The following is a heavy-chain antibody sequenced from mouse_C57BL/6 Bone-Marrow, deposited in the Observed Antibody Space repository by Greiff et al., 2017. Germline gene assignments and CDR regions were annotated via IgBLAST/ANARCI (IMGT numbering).Heavy chain of an antibody. Sequence: QVQLQQPGAELVMPGASVKLSCKASGYTFTSYWMHWVKQRPGQGLEWIGEIDPSDSYTNYNQKFKGKSTLTVDKSSSTAYMQLSSLTSEDSAVYYCARGLRRVAYWGQGTLVNVSA. V-gene: IGHV1-69*01. CDR1: GYTFTSYW. CDR2: IDPSDSYT. CDR3: ARGLRRVAY. J-gene: IGHJ3*01. D-gene: IGHD2-2*01.